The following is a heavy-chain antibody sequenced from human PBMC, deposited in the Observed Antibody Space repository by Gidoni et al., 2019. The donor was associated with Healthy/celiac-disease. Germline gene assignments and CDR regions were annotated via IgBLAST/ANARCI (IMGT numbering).Heavy chain of an antibody. V-gene: IGHV4-34*01. D-gene: IGHD3-3*01. J-gene: IGHJ3*02. CDR3: ARGGRRHGRITIFGVVIPSPYDAFDI. Sequence: QVQLQQWGAGLLKPSETLSLTCAVYGGSFSGYYWRWIRQPPGKGLEWIGEIKHSGSTNYNPSLKSRVTISVDTSKNQFSLKLSSVTAADTAVYYCARGGRRHGRITIFGVVIPSPYDAFDIWGQGTMVTVSS. CDR2: IKHSGST. CDR1: GGSFSGYY.